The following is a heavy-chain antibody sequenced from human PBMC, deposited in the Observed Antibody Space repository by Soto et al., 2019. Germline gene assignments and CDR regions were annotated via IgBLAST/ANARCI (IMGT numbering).Heavy chain of an antibody. J-gene: IGHJ3*02. Sequence: DSVKVSCKASGYTFTSYYMPWVRQAPGQGLEWMGIINPSGGSTSYAQKFQGRVTMTRDTSTSTVYMELSSLRSEDTAVYYCARLKGSRDAFDIWGQGTMVTVSS. CDR3: ARLKGSRDAFDI. CDR2: INPSGGST. CDR1: GYTFTSYY. D-gene: IGHD3-10*01. V-gene: IGHV1-46*01.